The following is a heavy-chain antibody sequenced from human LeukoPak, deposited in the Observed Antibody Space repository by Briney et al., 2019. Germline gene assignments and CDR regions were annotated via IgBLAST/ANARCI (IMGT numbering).Heavy chain of an antibody. CDR3: ARDSVLMVYATPNDAFDI. J-gene: IGHJ3*02. V-gene: IGHV1-69*05. CDR2: IIPIFGTA. CDR1: GGTFSSYA. D-gene: IGHD2-8*01. Sequence: ASVKVSCKASGGTFSSYAISWVRQAPGQGLEWMGRIIPIFGTANYAQKFQGRVTITTDVSTSTAYMELSSLRSEDTAVYYCARDSVLMVYATPNDAFDIWGQGTMVTVSS.